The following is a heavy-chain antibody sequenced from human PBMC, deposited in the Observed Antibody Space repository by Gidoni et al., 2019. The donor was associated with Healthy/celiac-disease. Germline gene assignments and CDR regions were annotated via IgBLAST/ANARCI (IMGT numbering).Heavy chain of an antibody. D-gene: IGHD6-6*01. V-gene: IGHV4-39*01. Sequence: QLQLQESGPGLVKPSETLSLTCTVSGGSLSSSSYYWGWIRQPPGKGLEWIGSIYYSGSTYYNPSLKSRVTISVDTSKNQFSLKLSSVTAADTAVYYCARQSPSIAARGWFDPWGQGTLVTVSS. J-gene: IGHJ5*02. CDR1: GGSLSSSSYY. CDR3: ARQSPSIAARGWFDP. CDR2: IYYSGST.